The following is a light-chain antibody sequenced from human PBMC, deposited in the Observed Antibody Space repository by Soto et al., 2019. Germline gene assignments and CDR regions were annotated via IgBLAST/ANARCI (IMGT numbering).Light chain of an antibody. CDR3: SSHAGSLTL. CDR2: EVS. J-gene: IGLJ2*01. V-gene: IGLV2-8*01. CDR1: SSDVGGYNY. Sequence: QSALTQPPSASGSPGQSVTISCTGTSSDVGGYNYVSWYQQHPGKAPKLMIYEVSKRPSGVPDRFSGSKSGNTASLTVSGLQAEYEADYYCSSHAGSLTLFGGGTKLTVL.